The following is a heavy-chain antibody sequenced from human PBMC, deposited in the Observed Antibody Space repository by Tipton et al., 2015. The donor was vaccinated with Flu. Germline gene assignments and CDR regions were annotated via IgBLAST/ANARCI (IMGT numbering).Heavy chain of an antibody. J-gene: IGHJ4*02. CDR1: GGSFSGHY. V-gene: IGHV4-34*01. Sequence: TLSLTCAVCGGSFSGHYWTWIRQPPGQGLEWIGEINHSGTTNNNPSLKSRVTISADTSKNQFSLKLNYVTAADTAAYYCARGSGYVSTYLDSWGQGTLVTVSS. D-gene: IGHD5-12*01. CDR3: ARGSGYVSTYLDS. CDR2: INHSGTT.